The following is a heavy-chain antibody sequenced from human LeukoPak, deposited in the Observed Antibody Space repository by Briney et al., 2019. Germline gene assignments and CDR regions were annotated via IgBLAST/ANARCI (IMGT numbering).Heavy chain of an antibody. CDR3: ARGYCSSSSCYPFFDY. D-gene: IGHD2-2*01. V-gene: IGHV1-2*02. J-gene: IGHJ4*02. CDR1: GYTFTRYY. CDR2: INPNSGGT. Sequence: EASVKVSCKASGYTFTRYYMHWVRQARGQGLEWMGWINPNSGGTNYAQKFQGRVTMTRDTSISTAYMELSRLRSDDTAVYYCARGYCSSSSCYPFFDYWGQGTLVTVSS.